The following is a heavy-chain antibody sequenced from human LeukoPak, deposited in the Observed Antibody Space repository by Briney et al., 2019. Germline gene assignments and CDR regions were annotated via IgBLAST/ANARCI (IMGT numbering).Heavy chain of an antibody. D-gene: IGHD3-10*01. V-gene: IGHV4-39*07. CDR1: GGSLSSSSYY. J-gene: IGHJ4*02. CDR2: IYYSGST. Sequence: SETLSLTCSVSGGSLSSSSYYWGWIRQPPGKGLEWIGSIYYSGSTYYNPSLKSRVTISVDTSKNQFSLKLSSVTAADTAVYYCARVVPGRGLRNFDYWGQGTLVTVSS. CDR3: ARVVPGRGLRNFDY.